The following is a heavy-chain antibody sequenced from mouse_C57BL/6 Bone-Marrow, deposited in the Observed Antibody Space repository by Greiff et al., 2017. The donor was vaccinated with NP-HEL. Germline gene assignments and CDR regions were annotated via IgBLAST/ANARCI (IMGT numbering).Heavy chain of an antibody. J-gene: IGHJ3*01. CDR2: INPCSGYT. V-gene: IGHV1-4*01. CDR3: ARSTEGFAY. CDR1: GYTFTSYT. Sequence: VQLQESGAELARPGASVTLSCKASGYTFTSYTMHWVKQRPGQGLEWIGYINPCSGYTKYNQKFKDKATLTADKSSSPAYMQLSSLTSEDSAVYYCARSTEGFAYWGQGTLVTVSA.